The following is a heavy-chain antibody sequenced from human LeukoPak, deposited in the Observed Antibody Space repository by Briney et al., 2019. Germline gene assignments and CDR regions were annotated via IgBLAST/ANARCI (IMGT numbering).Heavy chain of an antibody. D-gene: IGHD3-16*02. Sequence: GESLKISCKGSGYSFTSYWISWVRQMPGKGLEWMGSIDPSDSYTNYSPSFQDHVTISADKSISTAYLQWSSLKASDTAMYYCAKSLVGDAFDIWGQGTMVTVSS. CDR3: AKSLVGDAFDI. J-gene: IGHJ3*02. CDR1: GYSFTSYW. CDR2: IDPSDSYT. V-gene: IGHV5-10-1*01.